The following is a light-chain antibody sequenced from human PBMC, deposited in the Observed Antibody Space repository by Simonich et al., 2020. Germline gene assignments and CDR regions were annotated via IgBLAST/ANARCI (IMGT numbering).Light chain of an antibody. J-gene: IGLJ3*02. CDR1: SGYSNYK. V-gene: IGLV9-49*01. CDR3: GADHGSGSNFVWV. Sequence: QPVLTQPPSASASLGASVTLTCTLSSGYSNYKVDWYQQRPGKGPRFVLRVGTGGIGETKGDGIPARFSVLGSGLNRYQTIKNIQEEDESDYHCGADHGSGSNFVWVFGGGTKLTVL. CDR2: VGTGGIGE.